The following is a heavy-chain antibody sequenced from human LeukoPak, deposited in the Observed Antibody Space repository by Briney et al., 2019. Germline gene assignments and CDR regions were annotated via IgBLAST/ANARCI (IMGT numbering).Heavy chain of an antibody. CDR3: ARKLGYCSGGSCYLCDY. D-gene: IGHD2-15*01. V-gene: IGHV1-24*01. J-gene: IGHJ4*02. Sequence: ASVKVSCKVSGYTLTELSMHWVRQAPGKGLEWMGGFDPEDGETIYAQKFQGRVTMTEDTSTDTAYMELRSLRSDDTAVYYCARKLGYCSGGSCYLCDYWGQGTLVTVSS. CDR2: FDPEDGET. CDR1: GYTLTELS.